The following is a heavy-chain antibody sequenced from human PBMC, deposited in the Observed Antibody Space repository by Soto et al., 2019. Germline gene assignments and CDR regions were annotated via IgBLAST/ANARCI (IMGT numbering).Heavy chain of an antibody. V-gene: IGHV5-10-1*01. CDR2: IDPSDSYP. D-gene: IGHD6-19*01. CDR3: ARARIAVAFFPDGAYTNYYFYGMDV. CDR1: GNSVNSYW. Sequence: KGSGNSVNSYWISWVRKKNGKGLEWRGRIDPSDSYPNYSPSFQAHVTISADKSISTAYLQWSSLKASDTAMYYCARARIAVAFFPDGAYTNYYFYGMDVWGQGTTVTVSS. J-gene: IGHJ6*02.